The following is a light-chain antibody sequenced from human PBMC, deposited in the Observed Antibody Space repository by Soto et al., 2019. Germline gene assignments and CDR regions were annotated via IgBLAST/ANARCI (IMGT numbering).Light chain of an antibody. J-gene: IGKJ1*01. Sequence: EIVMTQSPATLSVSPGDRATLSCRASQSISSNLAWYQHKPGQVPRLLIYSTSTRATGVPARFSGSGSGTAFTLTISSLQSEDFVVYYCQQYGSSRWTFGQGTKVDIK. V-gene: IGKV3D-15*01. CDR1: QSISSN. CDR3: QQYGSSRWT. CDR2: STS.